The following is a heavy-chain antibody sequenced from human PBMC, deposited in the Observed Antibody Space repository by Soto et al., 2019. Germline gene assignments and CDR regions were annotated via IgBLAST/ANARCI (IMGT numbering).Heavy chain of an antibody. D-gene: IGHD1-26*01. Sequence: GSLRLSCAASGFTFSSYSMNWVRQAPGKGLEWVSYISSSSSTIYYADSVKGRFTISRDNAKNSLYLQMNSLRDEDTAVYYCARPASEYSGSYFDYWGQGTLVTVSS. CDR2: ISSSSSTI. J-gene: IGHJ4*02. CDR3: ARPASEYSGSYFDY. V-gene: IGHV3-48*02. CDR1: GFTFSSYS.